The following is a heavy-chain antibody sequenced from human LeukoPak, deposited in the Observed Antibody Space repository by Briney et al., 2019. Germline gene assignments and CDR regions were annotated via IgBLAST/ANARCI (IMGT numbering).Heavy chain of an antibody. V-gene: IGHV3-23*01. CDR2: ISGSGGST. Sequence: GGSLRLSCAASGFTFSSYPMSWVRQAPGKGLEWVSAISGSGGSTYYADSVKGRLTISRDNSKNTLYLQMNRLRAEDTAVYYCARSDSSGYYPPPPDYWGQGTLVTVSS. J-gene: IGHJ4*02. CDR3: ARSDSSGYYPPPPDY. CDR1: GFTFSSYP. D-gene: IGHD3-22*01.